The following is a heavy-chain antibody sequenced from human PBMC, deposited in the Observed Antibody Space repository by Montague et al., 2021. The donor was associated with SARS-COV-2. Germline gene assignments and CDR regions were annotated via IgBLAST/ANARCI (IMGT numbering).Heavy chain of an antibody. D-gene: IGHD3-9*01. CDR3: ARTFYDILTGTLGGMDV. CDR2: IDWDDDK. J-gene: IGHJ6*02. V-gene: IGHV2-70*11. Sequence: PALVKPTQTLTLTCTFSGFSLCTSGMCVSWIRQPPGKALEWLARIDWDDDKYYSTSLKTRLTISKDTSKNQVVLTMTNMDPVDTATYYCARTFYDILTGTLGGMDVWGQGTTVTVSS. CDR1: GFSLCTSGMC.